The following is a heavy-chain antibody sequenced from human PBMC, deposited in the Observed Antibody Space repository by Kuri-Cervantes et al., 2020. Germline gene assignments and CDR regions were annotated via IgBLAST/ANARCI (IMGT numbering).Heavy chain of an antibody. CDR1: GFTFSNYA. D-gene: IGHD4-17*01. CDR2: ISYDGGDK. J-gene: IGHJ4*02. Sequence: GESLKISCAASGFTFSNYAVHWVRQTPGKGLEWVAAISYDGGDKYYADSVKGRFTISRDNSKNTLYLQMNSLRAEDTAVYYCASDKTTAFDYWGQGTLVTVSS. V-gene: IGHV3-30*07. CDR3: ASDKTTAFDY.